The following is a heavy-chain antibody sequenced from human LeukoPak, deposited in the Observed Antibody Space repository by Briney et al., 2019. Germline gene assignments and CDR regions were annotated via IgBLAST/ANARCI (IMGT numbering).Heavy chain of an antibody. CDR1: GYRFTSYW. J-gene: IGHJ6*03. D-gene: IGHD6-6*01. V-gene: IGHV5-51*01. Sequence: GESLKISCKGSGYRFTSYWIGWVRQMPGKGLEWMGIIYPGDSDTRYSPSFQGQVTISADKSISTAYLQWSSLKASDTAMYYCARAASSSSSFYYYYMDVWGKGTTVTVSS. CDR3: ARAASSSSSFYYYYMDV. CDR2: IYPGDSDT.